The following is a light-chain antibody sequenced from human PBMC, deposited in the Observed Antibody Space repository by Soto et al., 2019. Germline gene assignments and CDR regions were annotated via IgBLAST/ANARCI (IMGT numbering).Light chain of an antibody. CDR1: QSVSGNY. J-gene: IGKJ2*01. CDR3: QQYGSSPPYT. Sequence: EIVLTQSPGTLSLSPGERATLSCRASQSVSGNYLAWYQQKPGQSPRLLIYDSSDRATGVPDRFSGSGSGTDFALTITRVQPEDFAVYYCQQYGSSPPYTFGQGTKLEIK. CDR2: DSS. V-gene: IGKV3-20*01.